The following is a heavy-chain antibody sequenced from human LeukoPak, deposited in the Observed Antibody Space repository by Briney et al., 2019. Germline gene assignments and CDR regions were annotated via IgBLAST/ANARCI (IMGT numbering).Heavy chain of an antibody. CDR2: INQDGSEK. CDR1: GFTFSSYW. Sequence: PGGSLRLPRAASGFTFSSYWMSWVRQAPGKGLDWVANINQDGSEKYYVDSVKGRFTISRDNAKNSLYLQMNSLRAEDTAVYYCARDTAGGDHWGQGTLVTVSS. D-gene: IGHD5-18*01. V-gene: IGHV3-7*03. J-gene: IGHJ4*02. CDR3: ARDTAGGDH.